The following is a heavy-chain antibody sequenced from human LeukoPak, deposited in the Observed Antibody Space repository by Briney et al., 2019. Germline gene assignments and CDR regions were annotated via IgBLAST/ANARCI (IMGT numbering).Heavy chain of an antibody. V-gene: IGHV1-69*05. CDR3: ASPAGYYDSSGNLPFGY. D-gene: IGHD3-22*01. CDR1: GGTSSSYA. Sequence: SVKVSCKASGGTSSSYAISWVRQAPGQGLEWMGGIIPIFGTANYAQKFQGRVTITTDESTSTAYMELSSLRSEDTAVYYCASPAGYYDSSGNLPFGYWGQGTLVTVSS. J-gene: IGHJ4*02. CDR2: IIPIFGTA.